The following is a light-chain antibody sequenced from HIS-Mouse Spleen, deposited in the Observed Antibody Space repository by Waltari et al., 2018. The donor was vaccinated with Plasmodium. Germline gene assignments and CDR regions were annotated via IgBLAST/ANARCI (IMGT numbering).Light chain of an antibody. Sequence: DIQMTQSPSSLSASVGDRVTITCQASQDISNYLNWYQQKPGKAPKPLIYGASNLETGVPSRCSGSGSGTDFTFTISSLQPEDIATYYCQQYDNLPFTFGPGTKVDIK. CDR3: QQYDNLPFT. V-gene: IGKV1-33*01. CDR2: GAS. CDR1: QDISNY. J-gene: IGKJ3*01.